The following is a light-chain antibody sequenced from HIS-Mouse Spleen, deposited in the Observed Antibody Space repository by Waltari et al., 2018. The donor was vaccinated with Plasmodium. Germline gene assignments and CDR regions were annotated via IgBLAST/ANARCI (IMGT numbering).Light chain of an antibody. CDR2: YKSDSAK. J-gene: IGLJ3*02. CDR3: MIWHSSAWV. V-gene: IGLV5-45*03. CDR1: SGINVGTYR. Sequence: QAVLTQPSSLSASPGASSSLTCTLRSGINVGTYRIYWYQQKPGSPPQCLLGYKSDSAKQQRSGVPSRVSGAKDAAANAGILLISGLQSEDEADYYCMIWHSSAWVFGGGTKLTVL.